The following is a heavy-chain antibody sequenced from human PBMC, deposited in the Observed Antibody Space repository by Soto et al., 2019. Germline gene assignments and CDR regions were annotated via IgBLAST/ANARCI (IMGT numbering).Heavy chain of an antibody. CDR2: IIPMFGTP. D-gene: IGHD5-12*01. CDR1: RVTFNRQD. CDR3: ATSAGRDGYSFDY. Sequence: SVKFSCEASRVTFNRQDMMWARQAPGQGLEWMGGIIPMFGTPHYAEKFQDRVTITADESTGTAYLELSSLTSEDTAVYSCATSAGRDGYSFDYSGPGTLVTVSS. V-gene: IGHV1-69*13. J-gene: IGHJ4*02.